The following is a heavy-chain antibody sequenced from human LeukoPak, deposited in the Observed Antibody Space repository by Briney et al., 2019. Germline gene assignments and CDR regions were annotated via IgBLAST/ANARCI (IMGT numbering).Heavy chain of an antibody. CDR1: GFTFSSYA. CDR3: ASSEDDSSIGGPPDY. Sequence: PGGSLRPSCAASGFTFSSYAMHWVRQAPGKGLEYVSAISSNGGSTYYANSVKGRFTISRDNSKNTLYLQMGSLRAEDMAVYYCASSEDDSSIGGPPDYWGQGTLVTVSS. V-gene: IGHV3-64*01. CDR2: ISSNGGST. D-gene: IGHD3-22*01. J-gene: IGHJ4*02.